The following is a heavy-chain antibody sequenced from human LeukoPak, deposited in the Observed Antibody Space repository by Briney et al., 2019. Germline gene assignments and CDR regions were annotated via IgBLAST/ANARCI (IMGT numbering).Heavy chain of an antibody. Sequence: PSVTLSLTCTVSGGSISSGGYYWSWIRQHPGKGLEWIGYIYYSGSTYYNPSLKSRVTISVDTSKNQFSLKLSSVTAADTAVYYCARGGPFIYGDFKGFDPWGQGTLVTVSS. CDR3: ARGGPFIYGDFKGFDP. D-gene: IGHD4-17*01. CDR2: IYYSGST. J-gene: IGHJ5*02. V-gene: IGHV4-31*03. CDR1: GGSISSGGYY.